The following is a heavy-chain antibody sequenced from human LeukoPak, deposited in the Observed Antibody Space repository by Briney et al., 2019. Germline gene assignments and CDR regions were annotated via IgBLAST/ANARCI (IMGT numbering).Heavy chain of an antibody. CDR2: IESKTDGGTT. V-gene: IGHV3-15*04. J-gene: IGHJ6*03. CDR3: TTVPLWFGEHYMDV. Sequence: GGSLRLSCAASGFSFSDAWMSWVRQIPGKGLEWVGRIESKTDGGTTDYAAPVKGRFTISRDDSKNTLYLQMNSLKTEDTAVYYCTTVPLWFGEHYMDVWGKGTTVTVSS. D-gene: IGHD3-10*01. CDR1: GFSFSDAW.